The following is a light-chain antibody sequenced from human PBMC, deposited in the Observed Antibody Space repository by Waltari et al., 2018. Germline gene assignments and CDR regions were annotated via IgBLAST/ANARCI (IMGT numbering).Light chain of an antibody. CDR3: QHTHSFPHS. J-gene: IGKJ4*01. CDR1: QDISRW. CDR2: AAS. V-gene: IGKV1-12*01. Sequence: DIRMTQSPSFVSASVGDSVTITCRASQDISRWVAWYRQKPGKAPELLIYAASSLQSGGPSRCSGRGAGTDFSLISSDLHPEDFASYFFQHTHSFPHSFGGGTTLDI.